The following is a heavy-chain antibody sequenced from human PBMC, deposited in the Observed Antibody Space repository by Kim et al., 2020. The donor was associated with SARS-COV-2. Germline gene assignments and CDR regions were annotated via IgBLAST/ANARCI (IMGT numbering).Heavy chain of an antibody. CDR2: INHSGST. Sequence: SETLSLTCAVYGGSFSGYYWSWIRQPPGKGLEWIGEINHSGSTNYNPSLKSRVTISVDTSKNQFSLKLSSVTAADMAVYYCARESSIFYYYYYGMDVWGQGTTVTVSS. D-gene: IGHD6-13*01. V-gene: IGHV4-34*01. J-gene: IGHJ6*02. CDR3: ARESSIFYYYYYGMDV. CDR1: GGSFSGYY.